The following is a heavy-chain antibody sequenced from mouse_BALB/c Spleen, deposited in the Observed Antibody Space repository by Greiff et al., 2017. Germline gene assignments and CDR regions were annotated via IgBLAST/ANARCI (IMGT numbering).Heavy chain of an antibody. CDR1: GFSLTSYG. J-gene: IGHJ2*01. Sequence: VKVVESGPGLVAPSQSLSITCTVSGFSLTSYGVHWVRQPPGKGLEWLGVIWAGGSTNYNSALMSRLSISKDNSKSQVFLKMNSLQTDDTAMYYCARGDDYGYYFDDWGEGTTLTVSS. V-gene: IGHV2-9*02. CDR2: IWAGGST. CDR3: ARGDDYGYYFDD. D-gene: IGHD2-4*01.